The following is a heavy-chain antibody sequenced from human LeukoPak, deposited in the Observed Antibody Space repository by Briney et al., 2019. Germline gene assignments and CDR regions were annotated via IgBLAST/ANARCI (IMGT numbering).Heavy chain of an antibody. V-gene: IGHV4-38-2*01. Sequence: SETLSLTCAVSGYSISSGYYWGWIRQPPGKGLEWIGSIYHSGSTYYNPSLKSRVTISVDTSKNQFSLKLSSVTAADTAVYYCARHKVSQWELRGYYFDYCGQGTLVTVSS. CDR1: GYSISSGYY. J-gene: IGHJ4*02. CDR2: IYHSGST. D-gene: IGHD1-26*01. CDR3: ARHKVSQWELRGYYFDY.